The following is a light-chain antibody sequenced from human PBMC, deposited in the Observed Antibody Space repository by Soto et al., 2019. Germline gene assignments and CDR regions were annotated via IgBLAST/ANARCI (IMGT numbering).Light chain of an antibody. V-gene: IGLV2-23*01. Sequence: QSVLTQPASVSGSPGQSITISCNGTSSDVGSYNLVSWYQQHPGKAPKLMIYEGSKRPSGVSNRFSGSKSGNTASLTISGLQAEDEADYYCCSYAGSNVVFGGGTKLTVL. CDR3: CSYAGSNVV. J-gene: IGLJ2*01. CDR2: EGS. CDR1: SSDVGSYNL.